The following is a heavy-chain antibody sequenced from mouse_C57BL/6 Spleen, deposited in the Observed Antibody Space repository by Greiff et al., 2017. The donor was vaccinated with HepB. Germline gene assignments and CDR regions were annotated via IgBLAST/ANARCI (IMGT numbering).Heavy chain of an antibody. CDR1: GYTFTSYW. D-gene: IGHD2-2*01. CDR2: IDPNSGGT. V-gene: IGHV1-72*01. J-gene: IGHJ4*01. Sequence: QVQLKQPGAELVKPGASVKLSCKASGYTFTSYWMHWVKQRPGRGLEWIGRIDPNSGGTKYNEKFKSKATLTVDKPSSTAYMQLSSLTSEDSAVYYCASERGYPFYAMDYWGQGTSVTVSS. CDR3: ASERGYPFYAMDY.